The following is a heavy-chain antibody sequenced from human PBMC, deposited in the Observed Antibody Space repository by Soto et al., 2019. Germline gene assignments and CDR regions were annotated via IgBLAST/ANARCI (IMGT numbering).Heavy chain of an antibody. CDR2: ISGSGGNT. CDR3: AKGAYCSSTNCPEDY. J-gene: IGHJ4*02. V-gene: IGHV3-23*01. Sequence: GGSLRLSCAASGFTFSSYAMSWVRQAPGKGLEWVSVISGSGGNTYYADSVKGRFTISRDNSRNTLYLQMNSLRAEDTAVYYCAKGAYCSSTNCPEDYWGQGTLVTVSS. CDR1: GFTFSSYA. D-gene: IGHD2-2*01.